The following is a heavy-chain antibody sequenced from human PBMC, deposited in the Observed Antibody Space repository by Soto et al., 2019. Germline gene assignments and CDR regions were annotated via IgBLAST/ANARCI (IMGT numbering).Heavy chain of an antibody. CDR3: ANGRVWLSISYDY. CDR1: GFTFSSYA. CDR2: ISGSGGST. J-gene: IGHJ4*02. V-gene: IGHV3-23*01. D-gene: IGHD3-22*01. Sequence: EVQLLESGGGLVQPGGSLRLSCAASGFTFSSYAMSWVRQAPGKGLEWVSAISGSGGSTYYADSVKGRFTISRDNAKKTLYLPRNSLIAQDTAVYYCANGRVWLSISYDYWGQGTLVTVSS.